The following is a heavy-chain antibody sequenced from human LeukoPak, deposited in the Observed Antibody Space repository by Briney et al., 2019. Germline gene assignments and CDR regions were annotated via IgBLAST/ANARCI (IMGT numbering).Heavy chain of an antibody. CDR3: AAQGTTTGGFDP. D-gene: IGHD1/OR15-1a*01. CDR1: GFTFSTYA. J-gene: IGHJ5*02. V-gene: IGHV3-64*01. Sequence: GGSLRLSCAASGFTFSTYAMLWVRQAPGKGLEYVSSISGNGGYTYYASSVKGGFTISRDNSKNTLFLQMGSLRAEDMAVYYCAAQGTTTGGFDPWGQGTLVTVSS. CDR2: ISGNGGYT.